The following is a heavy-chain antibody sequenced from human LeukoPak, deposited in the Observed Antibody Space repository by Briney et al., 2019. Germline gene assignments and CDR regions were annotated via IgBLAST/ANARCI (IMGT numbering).Heavy chain of an antibody. CDR2: IKQDGSEK. CDR1: GFTFSSYW. V-gene: IGHV3-7*03. J-gene: IGHJ2*01. D-gene: IGHD4-17*01. CDR3: AKDPHDYGDRGWYFDL. Sequence: PGGFLRLSCAASGFTFSSYWMSWVRQAPGKGLEWVANIKQDGSEKYYVDSVKGRFTISRDNAKKSPYLQMNNLRLEDTALYYCAKDPHDYGDRGWYFDLWGRGTLVTVSS.